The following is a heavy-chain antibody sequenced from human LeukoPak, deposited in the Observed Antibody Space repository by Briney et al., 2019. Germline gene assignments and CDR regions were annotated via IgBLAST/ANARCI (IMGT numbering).Heavy chain of an antibody. Sequence: GGSLRLSCAASGFTFSSYAMSWVRQAPGKGLEWVSAISGGGGSKYYADSVKGRFTISRDNSKNTLYLQMNSLRAEDTPVYYCANQGPGYYDILTGYFNFDYWGQGTLVTVSS. CDR3: ANQGPGYYDILTGYFNFDY. V-gene: IGHV3-23*01. J-gene: IGHJ4*02. CDR2: ISGGGGSK. CDR1: GFTFSSYA. D-gene: IGHD3-9*01.